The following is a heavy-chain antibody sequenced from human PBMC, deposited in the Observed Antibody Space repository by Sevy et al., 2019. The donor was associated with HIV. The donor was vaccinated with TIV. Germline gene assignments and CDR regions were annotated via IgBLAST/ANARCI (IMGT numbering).Heavy chain of an antibody. Sequence: ASVKVSCKASGYTFTRYVITWVRQAPGQGLEWMGRISAYNGDTSYAQKIQGRVTMTTDTSTNTAYMELRSLTSDDTAVYYCARAPSGSQGPGQYFQHWGQGTLVTVSS. J-gene: IGHJ1*01. D-gene: IGHD1-26*01. CDR3: ARAPSGSQGPGQYFQH. CDR1: GYTFTRYV. V-gene: IGHV1-18*01. CDR2: ISAYNGDT.